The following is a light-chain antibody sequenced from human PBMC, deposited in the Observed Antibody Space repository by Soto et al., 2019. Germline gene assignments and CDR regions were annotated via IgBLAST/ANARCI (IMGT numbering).Light chain of an antibody. J-gene: IGLJ1*01. CDR3: SSDAGRNNCTV. CDR2: EVS. Sequence: QSVLTQPPSASGSPGQSVTISCTGTSSDVGGYNYVSWYQQHPGKAPKLMIYEVSKRPSGVPDRFSGSKSGNTASLTVSLLQAEEDADYSGSSDAGRNNCTVFGAGAKVTVL. CDR1: SSDVGGYNY. V-gene: IGLV2-8*01.